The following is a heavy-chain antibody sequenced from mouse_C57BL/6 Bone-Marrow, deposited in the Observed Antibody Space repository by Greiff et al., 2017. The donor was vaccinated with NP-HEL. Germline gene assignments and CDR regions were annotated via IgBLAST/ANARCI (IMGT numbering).Heavy chain of an antibody. J-gene: IGHJ4*01. CDR2: IDPSDSYT. Sequence: QVQLQQPGAELVMPGASVKLSCKASGYTFTSYWMPWVKQRPGQGLEWIGEIDPSDSYTNYNQKFKGKSTLTVDKSSSTAYMQLSSLTSEDSAVYYCASQGLYAMDYWGQGTSVTVSS. CDR3: ASQGLYAMDY. V-gene: IGHV1-69*01. D-gene: IGHD3-3*01. CDR1: GYTFTSYW.